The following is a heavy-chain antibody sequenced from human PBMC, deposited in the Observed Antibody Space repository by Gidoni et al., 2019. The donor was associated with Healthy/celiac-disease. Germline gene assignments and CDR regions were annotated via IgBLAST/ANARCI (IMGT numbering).Heavy chain of an antibody. CDR1: AFTFSSYE. Sequence: EVQLVQSGGGLVQPGWSLTLSCPASAFTFSSYEMNWVRQASGKGLEWVSYISSSGSTIDYADSVKGRFTISRDNAKNSLYLQMNSLRAEDTAVYDCARESGSYYFDYWGQGTLVTVSS. J-gene: IGHJ4*02. CDR2: ISSSGSTI. V-gene: IGHV3-48*03. CDR3: ARESGSYYFDY. D-gene: IGHD1-26*01.